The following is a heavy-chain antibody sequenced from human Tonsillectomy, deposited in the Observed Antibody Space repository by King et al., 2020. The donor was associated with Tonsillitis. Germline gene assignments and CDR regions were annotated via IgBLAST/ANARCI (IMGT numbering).Heavy chain of an antibody. V-gene: IGHV4-34*01. Sequence: VQLPQWGAGLLKPSETLSLTCAVYGGSFSGYYWSWIRQPPGKGLEWIGEINHSGSTNYNPSLKSRVTISVDTSKNQFSLKLSSVTAADTAVYYCASYRLGGAGTFAPRENWFDPWGQGTLVTVSS. D-gene: IGHD1-1*01. CDR1: GGSFSGYY. CDR3: ASYRLGGAGTFAPRENWFDP. J-gene: IGHJ5*02. CDR2: INHSGST.